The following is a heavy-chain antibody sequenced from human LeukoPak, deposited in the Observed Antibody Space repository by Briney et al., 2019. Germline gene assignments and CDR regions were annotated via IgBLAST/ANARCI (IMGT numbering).Heavy chain of an antibody. CDR3: ARDPSYVIAGTLDY. V-gene: IGHV3-30*04. J-gene: IGHJ4*02. CDR2: ISYDGSNK. Sequence: PGRSLRLSCAASGFTFRSYAMHWVRQAPGKGLEWVAVISYDGSNKYYADSVKGRFTISRDNSKNTLYLQMNSLRAEDTAVYYCARDPSYVIAGTLDYWGQGTLVTVSS. D-gene: IGHD2/OR15-2a*01. CDR1: GFTFRSYA.